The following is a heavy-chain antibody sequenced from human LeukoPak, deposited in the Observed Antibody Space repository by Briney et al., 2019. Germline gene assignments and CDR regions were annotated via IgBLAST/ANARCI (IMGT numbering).Heavy chain of an antibody. CDR3: ARVLLSGSGIFDY. D-gene: IGHD3-10*01. Sequence: PGGSLRLSCAASGFTFSSYSMIWVRQAPGKGLEWVSSISSSSSYIYYADSVKGRFTISRDNAKNSLYLQMNSLRAEDTAVYYCARVLLSGSGIFDYWGQGTLVTVSS. V-gene: IGHV3-21*01. J-gene: IGHJ4*02. CDR1: GFTFSSYS. CDR2: ISSSSSYI.